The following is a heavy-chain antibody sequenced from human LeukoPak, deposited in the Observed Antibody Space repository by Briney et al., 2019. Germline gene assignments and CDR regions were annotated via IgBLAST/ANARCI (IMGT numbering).Heavy chain of an antibody. CDR1: GFTVDDYA. V-gene: IGHV3-43D*03. D-gene: IGHD2-2*01. CDR2: ISWDGGST. CDR3: AKDGRGASNYYYYMDV. Sequence: PGGPLRLSCSASGFTVDDYAMHWVRQAPGKGLEGVSLISWDGGSTYYADSVKGRFTISRDNSKNSLYLQMNSLRAEDTALYYCAKDGRGASNYYYYMDVWGKGTTVTVSS. J-gene: IGHJ6*03.